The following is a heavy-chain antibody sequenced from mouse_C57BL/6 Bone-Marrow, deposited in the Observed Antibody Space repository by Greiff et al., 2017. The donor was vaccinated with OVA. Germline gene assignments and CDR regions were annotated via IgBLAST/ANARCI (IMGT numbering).Heavy chain of an antibody. Sequence: EVKLQESGPGLVKPSQSLSLTCSVTGYSITSGYYWNWIRQFPGNKLEWMGYISYDGSNNYNPSLKNRISITRDTSKNQFFLKLNSVTTEDTATYYCANYDAWFAYWGQGTLVTVSA. V-gene: IGHV3-6*01. CDR1: GYSITSGYY. J-gene: IGHJ3*01. CDR3: ANYDAWFAY. D-gene: IGHD2-4*01. CDR2: ISYDGSN.